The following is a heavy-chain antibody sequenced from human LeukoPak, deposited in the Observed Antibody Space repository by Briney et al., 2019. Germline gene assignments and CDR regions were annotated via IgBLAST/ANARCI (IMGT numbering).Heavy chain of an antibody. CDR1: GGSISSYY. J-gene: IGHJ4*02. CDR2: IYTSGST. D-gene: IGHD5-18*01. CDR3: ARGPVSGYSYGYFDY. V-gene: IGHV4-4*07. Sequence: SETLSLACTVPGGSISSYYWGWIRQPAGKGLEWIGRIYTSGSTNYNPSLKSRVTMSVDTSKNQFSLKLRSVTAADTAVYYCARGPVSGYSYGYFDYWGQGTLVTVSS.